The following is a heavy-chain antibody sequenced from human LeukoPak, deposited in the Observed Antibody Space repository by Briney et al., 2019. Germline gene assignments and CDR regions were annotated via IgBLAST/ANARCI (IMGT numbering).Heavy chain of an antibody. V-gene: IGHV3-30-3*01. Sequence: PGGFLRLSCAASGFTFSSYAMHWVRQAPGKGLEWVAVISYDGSNKYYADSVKGRLTISRDNSKNTLYLQMNSLRAEDTAVYYCASGRDIAAAGPRGWFDPWGQGTLVTVSS. D-gene: IGHD6-13*01. J-gene: IGHJ5*02. CDR3: ASGRDIAAAGPRGWFDP. CDR1: GFTFSSYA. CDR2: ISYDGSNK.